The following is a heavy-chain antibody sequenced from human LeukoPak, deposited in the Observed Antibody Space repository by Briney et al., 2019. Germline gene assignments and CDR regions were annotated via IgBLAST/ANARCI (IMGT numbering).Heavy chain of an antibody. Sequence: GGSLRLSCAASGFTFSSYWMSWVRQAPGKGREWVANIKQDGSEKYYVDSVKGRFTISRDNAKNSLYLQMNSLRAEDTAVYYCARGYSSGWWDYFDYWGQGTLVTVSS. CDR1: GFTFSSYW. CDR2: IKQDGSEK. J-gene: IGHJ4*02. V-gene: IGHV3-7*01. D-gene: IGHD6-19*01. CDR3: ARGYSSGWWDYFDY.